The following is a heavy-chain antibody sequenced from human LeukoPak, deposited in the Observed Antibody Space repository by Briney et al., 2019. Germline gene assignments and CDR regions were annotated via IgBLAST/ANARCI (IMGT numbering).Heavy chain of an antibody. CDR1: EFPFSHYA. CDR3: ARGLSTVNDAFDI. CDR2: IGASGYST. V-gene: IGHV3-23*01. Sequence: PGGSLRLSCAASEFPFSHYAMNWVRQAPGKGLEWVSGIGASGYSTYYAGSVKGRFTISRDNSKTTLFLQMNSLRAEDTAVYYCARGLSTVNDAFDIWGQGTMVTVSS. J-gene: IGHJ3*02. D-gene: IGHD2-2*01.